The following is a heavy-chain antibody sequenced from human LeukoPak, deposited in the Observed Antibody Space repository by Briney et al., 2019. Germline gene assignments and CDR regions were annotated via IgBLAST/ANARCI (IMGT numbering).Heavy chain of an antibody. D-gene: IGHD3-3*01. CDR3: AKAHIAIFGVVDAFDI. J-gene: IGHJ3*02. CDR1: GFTVSNNY. CDR2: ISSGGST. V-gene: IGHV3-66*01. Sequence: GGSLRLSCAASGFTVSNNYMNWVRQTPGKGLEWVSVISSGGSTYYADSVKGRFTISRDNSKNTLYLQMNSLRAEDTAAYFCAKAHIAIFGVVDAFDILGQGTMVTVSS.